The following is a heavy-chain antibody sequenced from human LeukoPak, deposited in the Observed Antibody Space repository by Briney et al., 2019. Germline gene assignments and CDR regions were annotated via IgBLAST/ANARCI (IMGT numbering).Heavy chain of an antibody. Sequence: SGGSLRLSCAASGFIFSNHGMHWVRQAPGKGLEWVSFIHYDGREQYYADSVKGRFTISRDNAKNSLYLQMNSLRAEDTAVYYCARSSSSWRLDYWGQGTLVTVSS. CDR1: GFIFSNHG. CDR2: IHYDGREQ. V-gene: IGHV3-30*02. D-gene: IGHD6-13*01. CDR3: ARSSSSWRLDY. J-gene: IGHJ4*02.